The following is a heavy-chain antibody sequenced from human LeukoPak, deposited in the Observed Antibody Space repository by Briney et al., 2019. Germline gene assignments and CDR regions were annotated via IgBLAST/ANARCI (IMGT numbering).Heavy chain of an antibody. CDR1: GGSISSYY. V-gene: IGHV4-59*08. Sequence: SSETLSLTCTVSGGSISSYYWSWTRQPPGKGLEWIGYIYYSGSTNYNPSLKSRVTISVDTSKNQFSLKLSSVTAADTAVYYCARQGTRRISSGWLTDYYYYMDVWGKGTTVTVSS. D-gene: IGHD6-19*01. CDR2: IYYSGST. J-gene: IGHJ6*03. CDR3: ARQGTRRISSGWLTDYYYYMDV.